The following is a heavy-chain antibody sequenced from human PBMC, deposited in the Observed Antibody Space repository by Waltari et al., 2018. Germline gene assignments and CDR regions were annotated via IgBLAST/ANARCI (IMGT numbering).Heavy chain of an antibody. CDR3: ARVIVQWQQLVLEY. D-gene: IGHD6-13*01. J-gene: IGHJ4*02. CDR2: INPNSGGT. Sequence: VQLVQSGAEVKKPGASVTVACKASGYTFTGYYMHWVRQDPGQGLEWMRWINPNSGGTNYAQKFQGRVTMTRDTSVSTAYMQLSRLRSDDTAVYYFARVIVQWQQLVLEYWGQGTLVTVSS. CDR1: GYTFTGYY. V-gene: IGHV1-2*02.